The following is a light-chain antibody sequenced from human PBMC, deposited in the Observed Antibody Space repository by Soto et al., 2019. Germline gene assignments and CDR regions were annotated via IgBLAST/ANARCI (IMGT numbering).Light chain of an antibody. J-gene: IGLJ2*01. Sequence: QSVLTQPPSASGTPGQRVTISCSGGSSSIGANTVNWYQQLPGTAPKLLIYGHNQRPSGVPDRFSGSKSGTSASLAISGLQSEDEAIYYCAVWDDSLNGRVFGGGTKSPS. CDR1: SSSIGANT. CDR2: GHN. CDR3: AVWDDSLNGRV. V-gene: IGLV1-44*01.